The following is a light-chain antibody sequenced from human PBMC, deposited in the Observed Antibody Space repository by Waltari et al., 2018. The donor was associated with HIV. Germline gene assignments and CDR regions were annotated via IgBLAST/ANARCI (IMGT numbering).Light chain of an antibody. CDR2: RDN. J-gene: IGLJ3*02. CDR3: AAWDDTLSGWV. V-gene: IGLV1-47*01. Sequence: QSVLTQPPSASGTPGQRVTISCSGSSANIGNTVYWYQQLPGAAPKVVIYRDNQRPAGVPDRFSGSMSGTSASLDVSGLRSEDEATYFCAAWDDTLSGWVFGGGTKLTVL. CDR1: SANIGNT.